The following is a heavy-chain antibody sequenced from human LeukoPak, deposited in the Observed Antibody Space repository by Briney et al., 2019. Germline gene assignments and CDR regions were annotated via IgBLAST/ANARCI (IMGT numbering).Heavy chain of an antibody. V-gene: IGHV3-73*01. D-gene: IGHD3-9*01. Sequence: PGGSLKLSCAASGFTFSGSAMHWVRQASGKGLEWVGRIRSKANSYATAYAASVKGRFTISRDDSKNTAYLQMNRLKTEDTAVYYCTRLRGADIRLYWYFDLWGRGTLVTVSS. CDR3: TRLRGADIRLYWYFDL. CDR2: IRSKANSYAT. J-gene: IGHJ2*01. CDR1: GFTFSGSA.